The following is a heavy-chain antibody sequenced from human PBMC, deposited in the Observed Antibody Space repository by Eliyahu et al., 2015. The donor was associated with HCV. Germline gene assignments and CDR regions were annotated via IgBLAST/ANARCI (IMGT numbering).Heavy chain of an antibody. CDR1: GYTFTGYY. D-gene: IGHD3-22*01. CDR2: INPKSGGT. J-gene: IGHJ3*02. Sequence: QVQLVQSGAEVKKPGASVKVSCKASGYTFTGYYLHWVRQAPGQGLEWMGWINPKSGGTNYAQKFQGRVTMTRDTSISTAYMELSRLRSDDTAVYYCAREDDSSGVRDDAFDIWGQGTMVTVSS. CDR3: AREDDSSGVRDDAFDI. V-gene: IGHV1-2*02.